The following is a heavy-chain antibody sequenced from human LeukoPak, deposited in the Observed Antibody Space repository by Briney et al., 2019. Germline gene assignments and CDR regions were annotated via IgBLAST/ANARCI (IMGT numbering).Heavy chain of an antibody. D-gene: IGHD3-9*01. V-gene: IGHV3-21*01. J-gene: IGHJ5*02. CDR1: GFTFSSYS. Sequence: GGSLRLSCAASGFTFSSYSMNWVRQAPGKGPEWVSSIASSTSSNIYYADSVKGRFTISRDNAKNALYLQMNSLRAEDTAVYYCARGYYDILTGYYVRWFDPWGQGSLVTVSS. CDR3: ARGYYDILTGYYVRWFDP. CDR2: IASSTSSNI.